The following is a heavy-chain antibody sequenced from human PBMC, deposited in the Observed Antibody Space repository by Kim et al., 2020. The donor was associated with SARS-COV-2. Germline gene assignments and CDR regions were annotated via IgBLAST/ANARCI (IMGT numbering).Heavy chain of an antibody. CDR3: ARPSVAGYGYFDL. V-gene: IGHV1-3*01. Sequence: ASVKVSCKASGYTFTSYAMHWVRQAPGQRLEWMGWINAGNGNTKYSQKFQGRVTITRDTSASTAYMELSSLRYEDTAVYYCARPSVAGYGYFDLWGRGTLVTVSS. J-gene: IGHJ2*01. D-gene: IGHD6-19*01. CDR2: INAGNGNT. CDR1: GYTFTSYA.